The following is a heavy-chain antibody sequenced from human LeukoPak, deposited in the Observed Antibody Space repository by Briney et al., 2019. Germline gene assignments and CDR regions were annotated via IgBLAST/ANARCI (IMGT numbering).Heavy chain of an antibody. CDR3: ARLEWLLYFYFDY. Sequence: GGSLGLSCAASGFTVSSNYMSWVRQAPGKGLEWVSVIYSGGSTYYADSVKGRFTISRDNSKNTLYLQMNSLRAEDTAVYYCARLEWLLYFYFDYWGQGTLVTVSS. CDR1: GFTVSSNY. V-gene: IGHV3-66*02. CDR2: IYSGGST. J-gene: IGHJ4*02. D-gene: IGHD3-3*01.